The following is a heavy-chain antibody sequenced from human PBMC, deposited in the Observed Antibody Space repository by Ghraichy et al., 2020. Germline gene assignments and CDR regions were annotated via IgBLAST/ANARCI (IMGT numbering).Heavy chain of an antibody. D-gene: IGHD3-10*01. J-gene: IGHJ4*02. CDR2: INPNSGGT. CDR1: GDPFTAPY. V-gene: IGHV1-2*02. Sequence: ASVKVSCKTAGDPFTAPYMHWVRQSPGQGLEWMGWINPNSGGTNYAQKFQGRVTMTRDTSISTAYMELSRLRSDDTAVYYCARGDGSGSYFDFDYWGQGTLVTVSS. CDR3: ARGDGSGSYFDFDY.